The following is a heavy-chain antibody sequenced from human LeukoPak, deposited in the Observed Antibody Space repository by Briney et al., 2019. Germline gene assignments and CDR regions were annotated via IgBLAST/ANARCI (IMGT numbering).Heavy chain of an antibody. D-gene: IGHD6-19*01. CDR3: AKDFEVHSNGCRGYFDY. CDR1: GFTFNSHA. J-gene: IGHJ4*02. V-gene: IGHV3-23*01. CDR2: ISGSGGTT. Sequence: GGSLRLSCAASGFTFNSHAITWVRQARGKGLEWVSAISGSGGTTYYADSVKGRFTISRDNSKNTLYLQMNSLRPEDTAVYYCAKDFEVHSNGCRGYFDYWGQGTLVTVSS.